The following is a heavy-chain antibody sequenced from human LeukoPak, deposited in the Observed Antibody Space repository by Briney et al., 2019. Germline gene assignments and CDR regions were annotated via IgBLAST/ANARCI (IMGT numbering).Heavy chain of an antibody. CDR3: AKDRGPAAPNDYYYYYYMDV. V-gene: IGHV3-30*02. Sequence: GGSPRLSCAASGFTFSSYGMHWVRQAPGKGLEWVAFIRYDGSNKYYADSVKGRFTISRDNSKNTLYLQMNSLRAEDTAVYYCAKDRGPAAPNDYYYYYYMDVWGKGTTVTVSS. D-gene: IGHD2-2*01. CDR2: IRYDGSNK. J-gene: IGHJ6*03. CDR1: GFTFSSYG.